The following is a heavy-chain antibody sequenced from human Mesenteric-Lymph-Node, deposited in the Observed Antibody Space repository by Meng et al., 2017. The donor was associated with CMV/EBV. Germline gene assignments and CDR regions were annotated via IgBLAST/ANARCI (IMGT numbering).Heavy chain of an antibody. V-gene: IGHV4-39*07. J-gene: IGHJ6*02. CDR3: GRDLVTDYYYGVDV. CDR1: GGSISSGSYY. CDR2: IYYSGNT. D-gene: IGHD1-26*01. Sequence: SETLSLTCTVSGGSISSGSYYWGWIRQPPGKGLEWIGSIYYSGNTYYNPSLTSRVTVSVDTSKNQFSLKLSSVTAADTARYYCGRDLVTDYYYGVDVWGQGTTVTVSS.